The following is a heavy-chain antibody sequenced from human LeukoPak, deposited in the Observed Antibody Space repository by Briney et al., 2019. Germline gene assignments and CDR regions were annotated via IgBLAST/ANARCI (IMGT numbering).Heavy chain of an antibody. D-gene: IGHD6-13*01. CDR3: AREGYSSSWFRWDYYGMDV. CDR2: INAGNGNT. Sequence: ASVKVSCTASGYTFTSYAMHWVRQAPGQRLEWMGWINAGNGNTKYSQKFQGRVTITRDTSASTAYMELSSLRSEDTAVYYCAREGYSSSWFRWDYYGMDVWGQGTTVTVSS. CDR1: GYTFTSYA. V-gene: IGHV1-3*01. J-gene: IGHJ6*02.